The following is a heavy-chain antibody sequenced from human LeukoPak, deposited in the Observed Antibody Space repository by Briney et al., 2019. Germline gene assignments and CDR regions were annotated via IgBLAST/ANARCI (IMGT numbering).Heavy chain of an antibody. CDR3: ARIPGYSRSRFDP. J-gene: IGHJ5*02. Sequence: QSGGSLRLSCAASGFTFSSYEVNWVRQAPGKGLEWVSYISSSGSTIYYADSVKGRFTISRDNAKNSLYLQMNSLRAEDTAVYYCARIPGYSRSRFDPWGQGTLVTVSS. CDR2: ISSSGSTI. D-gene: IGHD6-13*01. CDR1: GFTFSSYE. V-gene: IGHV3-48*03.